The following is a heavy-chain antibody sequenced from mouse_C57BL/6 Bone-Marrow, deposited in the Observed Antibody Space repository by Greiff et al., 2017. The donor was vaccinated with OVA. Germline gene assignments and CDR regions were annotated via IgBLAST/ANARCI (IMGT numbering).Heavy chain of an antibody. CDR2: IWSDGST. V-gene: IGHV2-6-1*01. Sequence: QVQLKESGPGLVAPSQSLSITCTVSGFSFTSYGVHWVRQPPGKGLEWLVVIWSDGSTTYNSALKSRLSISKDNSKSQVFLKMNSLQTDDTAMYYCARQSNPYYYAMDYWGQGTSVTVSS. J-gene: IGHJ4*01. CDR3: ARQSNPYYYAMDY. D-gene: IGHD2-5*01. CDR1: GFSFTSYG.